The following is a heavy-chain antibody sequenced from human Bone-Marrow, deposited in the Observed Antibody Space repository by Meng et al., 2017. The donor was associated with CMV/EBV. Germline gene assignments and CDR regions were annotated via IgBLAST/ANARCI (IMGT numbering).Heavy chain of an antibody. J-gene: IGHJ4*02. CDR2: INPNSGGT. D-gene: IGHD1-1*01. V-gene: IGHV1-2*02. Sequence: ASVKISCKASGYTFTGYYMHWVRQAPGQGLEWMGWINPNSGGTNYGEKFQGRVSMNRDTSISTAYIELSRLRSDETAVYYCERVWRYYYDDWGQGTLVTVSS. CDR1: GYTFTGYY. CDR3: ERVWRYYYDD.